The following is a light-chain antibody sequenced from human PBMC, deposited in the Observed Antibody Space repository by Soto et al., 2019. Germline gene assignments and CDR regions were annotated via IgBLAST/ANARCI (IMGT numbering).Light chain of an antibody. CDR3: QQYYSLYT. CDR1: QSVLQSSNNKNY. CDR2: WAS. J-gene: IGKJ2*01. Sequence: DIVMTQSPDSLAASLGERATINCKSSQSVLQSSNNKNYLAWYQQKPGQPPKLLIYWASTRESGVPDRFSGSGSGTHFTLSISSLQAEDVADYYCQQYYSLYTFGQGTKLEIK. V-gene: IGKV4-1*01.